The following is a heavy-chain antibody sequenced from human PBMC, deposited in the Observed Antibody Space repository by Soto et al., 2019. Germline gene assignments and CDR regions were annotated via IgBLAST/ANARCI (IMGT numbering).Heavy chain of an antibody. J-gene: IGHJ3*02. D-gene: IGHD6-19*01. CDR1: GGSVCGYY. CDR3: ATDGRTGYSSGWYRNAFDI. CDR2: INHSGST. V-gene: IGHV4-34*01. Sequence: SETLSLTCAVCGGSVCGYYWSWIRQHPGKGLEWIGEINHSGSTNYNPSLKSRVTISVDTSKNQFSLKLSSVTAADTAVYYCATDGRTGYSSGWYRNAFDIWGQGTMVTVSS.